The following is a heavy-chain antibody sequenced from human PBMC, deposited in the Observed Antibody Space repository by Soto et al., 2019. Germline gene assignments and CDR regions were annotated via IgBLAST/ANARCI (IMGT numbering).Heavy chain of an antibody. J-gene: IGHJ4*02. D-gene: IGHD3-22*01. Sequence: HPGGSLRLSCAASGFTFGDYTMSWFRQAPGKGLEWVGFIRSKAYGGTTEYAASVKGRFTISRDDSKSIAYLQMNSLKTEDTAVYYCTRPTGGYDSSGYYYGYFDYWGQGTLVTVSS. CDR2: IRSKAYGGTT. CDR3: TRPTGGYDSSGYYYGYFDY. V-gene: IGHV3-49*03. CDR1: GFTFGDYT.